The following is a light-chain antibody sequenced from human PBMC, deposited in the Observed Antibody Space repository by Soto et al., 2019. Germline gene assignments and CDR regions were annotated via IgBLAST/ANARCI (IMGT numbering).Light chain of an antibody. Sequence: QSALTQPASVSGSPGQSITISCTGSSGDVGHYNYVSWYQQHPGKAPKLIIYEVTNRPSGVSNRFSGSKPGNTASLIISGLQAEDEADSYCTSYTTGRIWVFGGGTKLTVL. CDR2: EVT. CDR3: TSYTTGRIWV. CDR1: SGDVGHYNY. V-gene: IGLV2-14*01. J-gene: IGLJ3*02.